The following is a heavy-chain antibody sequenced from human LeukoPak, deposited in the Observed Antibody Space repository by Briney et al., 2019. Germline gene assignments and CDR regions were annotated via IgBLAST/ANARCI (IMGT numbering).Heavy chain of an antibody. CDR1: GFTFSSYA. D-gene: IGHD3-22*01. V-gene: IGHV3-23*01. CDR2: VSGSGGYT. J-gene: IGHJ4*02. Sequence: GGSLRLSCAASGFTFSSYAMSWVRQAPGKGLEWVSSVSGSGGYTYYAGSVKGRFTISRDNSKNTLYLQMNSLRAEDTAVYYCAREDSSGFPVDYWGQGTLVTVSS. CDR3: AREDSSGFPVDY.